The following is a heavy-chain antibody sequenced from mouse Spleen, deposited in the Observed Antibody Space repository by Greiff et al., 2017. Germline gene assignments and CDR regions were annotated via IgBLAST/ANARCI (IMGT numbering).Heavy chain of an antibody. CDR2: ISSGSSTI. D-gene: IGHD1-1*01. CDR1: GFTFSDYG. V-gene: IGHV5-17*01. Sequence: EVMLVESGGGLVKPGGSLKLSCAASGFTFSDYGMHWVRQAPEKGLEWVAYISSGSSTIYYADTVKGRFTISRDNAKNTLFLQMTSLRSEDTAMYYCARPFTTAWFACWGQGTLVTVSA. J-gene: IGHJ3*01. CDR3: ARPFTTAWFAC.